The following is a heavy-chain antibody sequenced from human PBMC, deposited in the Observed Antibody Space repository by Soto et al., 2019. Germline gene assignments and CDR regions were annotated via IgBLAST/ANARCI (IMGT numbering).Heavy chain of an antibody. J-gene: IGHJ4*02. D-gene: IGHD3-22*01. V-gene: IGHV5-51*01. CDR1: GYSFTSYW. CDR2: IYPGDSDT. Sequence: GESLKISCKGSGYSFTSYWIGWVRQMPGKGLEWMGIIYPGDSDTRYSPSFQGQVTISADKSISTAYLQWSSLKASDTAMYYCARLHYDSSGYYWDYFDYWGQGTLVTGSS. CDR3: ARLHYDSSGYYWDYFDY.